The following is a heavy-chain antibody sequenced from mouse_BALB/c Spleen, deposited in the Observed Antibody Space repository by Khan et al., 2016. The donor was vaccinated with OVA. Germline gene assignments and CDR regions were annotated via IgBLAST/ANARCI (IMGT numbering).Heavy chain of an antibody. Sequence: EVQLQESGPSLVPPSQTLSLTCSVTGVSITSGFWSWIRQFPGNKLEYLGYMIYSGYTYYNPSLKGRFSISRHTSKNQYYLQLNSVTTEDTATYYCSRATYRYAFAYWGQGTLVTVSS. CDR2: MIYSGYT. D-gene: IGHD2-14*01. CDR3: SRATYRYAFAY. J-gene: IGHJ3*01. CDR1: GVSITSGF. V-gene: IGHV3-8*02.